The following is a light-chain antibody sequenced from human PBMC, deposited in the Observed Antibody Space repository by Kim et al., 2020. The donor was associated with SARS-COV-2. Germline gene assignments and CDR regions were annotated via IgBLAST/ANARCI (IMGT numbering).Light chain of an antibody. V-gene: IGKV3-20*01. J-gene: IGKJ2*01. CDR1: QNVSSTY. Sequence: EIVLTQSPGTLSLSPGERATLSCRASQNVSSTYLAWYQQKLGQAPRLLIYGASSRATGIPDRFSGSGSGTDFILTISRLEPEDFAVYYCQQYGSSPGYTFGQGTKLEI. CDR2: GAS. CDR3: QQYGSSPGYT.